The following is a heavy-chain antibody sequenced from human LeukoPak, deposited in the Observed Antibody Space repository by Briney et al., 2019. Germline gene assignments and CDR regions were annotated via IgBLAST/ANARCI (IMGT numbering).Heavy chain of an antibody. J-gene: IGHJ4*02. D-gene: IGHD1-26*01. CDR2: ISGNGGSA. CDR3: ASMGATPLV. CDR1: GFTFSNYA. V-gene: IGHV3-23*01. Sequence: GGSLRLSCAASGFTFSNYAMSWVRQAPAKGLEWVSTISGNGGSAYYADSVKGRFTISRDNSKNTLYLQMNSLRVEDTAVYYCASMGATPLVGGQGALVTVSS.